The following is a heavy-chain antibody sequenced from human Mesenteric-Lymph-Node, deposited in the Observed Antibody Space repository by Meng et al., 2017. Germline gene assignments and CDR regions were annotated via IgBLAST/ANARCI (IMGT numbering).Heavy chain of an antibody. CDR3: ARDAIYSSSWYGTTYNWFDP. CDR1: GYTFTSYY. J-gene: IGHJ5*02. Sequence: QVEVGQSGAEAKKPGASVKVSCKASGYTFTSYYMHWVRQAPGQGLEWMGIINPSGGSTSYAQKFQGRVTMTRDTSTSTVYMELSSLRSEDTAVYYCARDAIYSSSWYGTTYNWFDPWGQGTLVTVSS. CDR2: INPSGGST. V-gene: IGHV1-46*01. D-gene: IGHD6-13*01.